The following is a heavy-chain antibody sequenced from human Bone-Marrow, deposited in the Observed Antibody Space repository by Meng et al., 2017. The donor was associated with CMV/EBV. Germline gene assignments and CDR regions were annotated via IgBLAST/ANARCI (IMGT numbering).Heavy chain of an antibody. V-gene: IGHV1-2*02. CDR2: INPNSGGT. CDR1: GNTFTGYY. D-gene: IGHD6-19*01. CDR3: ARDRYSSGWYQEPKGHWFDP. J-gene: IGHJ5*02. Sequence: QGQLVQSGDEVKKPGASGKVSCKACGNTFTGYYMHWVRQDPGQGLEWMGWINPNSGGTNYAQKFQGRVTMTRDTSISTAYMELSRLRSDDTAVYYCARDRYSSGWYQEPKGHWFDPWGQGTLVTVSS.